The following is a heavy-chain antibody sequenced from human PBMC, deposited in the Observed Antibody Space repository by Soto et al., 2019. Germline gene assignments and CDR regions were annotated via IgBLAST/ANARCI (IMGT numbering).Heavy chain of an antibody. J-gene: IGHJ4*02. V-gene: IGHV4-59*08. CDR2: IYYSGST. CDR1: GGSISSYY. D-gene: IGHD2-2*01. Sequence: SETLSLTCTVSGGSISSYYWSWIRQPPGKGLEWIGYIYYSGSTNYNPSLKSRVTISVDTSKNQFSLKLSSVTAADTAVYYCARGVVTDYYFDYWGQGTLVTVSS. CDR3: ARGVVTDYYFDY.